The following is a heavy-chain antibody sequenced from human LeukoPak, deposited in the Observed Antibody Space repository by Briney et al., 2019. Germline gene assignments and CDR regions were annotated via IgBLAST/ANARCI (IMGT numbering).Heavy chain of an antibody. V-gene: IGHV3-9*01. CDR1: GFTFSSYA. D-gene: IGHD2-2*01. Sequence: GGSLRLSCAASGFTFSSYAMSWVRQAPGKGLEWVSGISWNSASIAYADSVKGRFTIYRDNAKNSLYLQMNSLRPEDTASYYCARDFCTGTSCYYFYYMDVWGKGTTVTVSS. J-gene: IGHJ6*03. CDR2: ISWNSASI. CDR3: ARDFCTGTSCYYFYYMDV.